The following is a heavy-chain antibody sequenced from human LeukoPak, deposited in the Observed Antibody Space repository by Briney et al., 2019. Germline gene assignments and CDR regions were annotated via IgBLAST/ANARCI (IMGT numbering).Heavy chain of an antibody. J-gene: IGHJ3*02. CDR2: ISGSGGST. Sequence: PGGSLRLSCAASGFTFDDYGMSWVRQAPGKGLEWVSAISGSGGSTYYADSVKGRFTISRDNSKNTLYLQMNSLRAVDTAVYYCAKAYNYYDSTDAFDIWGQGTMVTVSS. V-gene: IGHV3-23*01. D-gene: IGHD3-22*01. CDR3: AKAYNYYDSTDAFDI. CDR1: GFTFDDYG.